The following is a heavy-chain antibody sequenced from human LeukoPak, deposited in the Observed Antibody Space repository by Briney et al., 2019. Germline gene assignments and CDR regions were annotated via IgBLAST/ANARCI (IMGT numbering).Heavy chain of an antibody. Sequence: ASVKVSCKASGYTFTGYYMHWVRQAPGQGLEWMGWINPNSGGTNYAQKFQGRVTMTRDTSISTAYMELSRLRSDDTAVYYCARDGRYCSGGSRYNDYWGQGTLVTVSS. V-gene: IGHV1-2*02. CDR2: INPNSGGT. J-gene: IGHJ4*02. CDR3: ARDGRYCSGGSRYNDY. CDR1: GYTFTGYY. D-gene: IGHD2-15*01.